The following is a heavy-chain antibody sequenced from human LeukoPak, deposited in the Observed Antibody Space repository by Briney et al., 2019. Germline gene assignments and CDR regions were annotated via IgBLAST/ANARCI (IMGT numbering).Heavy chain of an antibody. D-gene: IGHD2-15*01. CDR3: ARRYCSGGTCYGDY. CDR2: IYYSGST. Sequence: SETLSLTCTVSGGSISSYYWSWIRQPPGKGLERIGYIYYSGSTNYNPSLKSRVTISVDTSKNQFSLKLSSVTAADTAVYYCARRYCSGGTCYGDYWGQGTLVTVSS. V-gene: IGHV4-59*08. CDR1: GGSISSYY. J-gene: IGHJ4*02.